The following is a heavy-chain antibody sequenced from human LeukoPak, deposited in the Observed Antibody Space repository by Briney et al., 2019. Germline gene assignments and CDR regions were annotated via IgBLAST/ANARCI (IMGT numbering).Heavy chain of an antibody. V-gene: IGHV4-59*07. J-gene: IGHJ3*02. CDR1: GAFISYYF. D-gene: IGHD3-10*01. CDR2: MFYSGNT. Sequence: SDTLPLTCTVSGAFISYYFFSWIRQPPGGGLEWVGYMFYSGNTNYNPSLKNRVSMSIDMSKSQVSLNLYSVTAADTALYYCATAGEFSGSSPLGVFYIWCQEATVIVSS. CDR3: ATAGEFSGSSPLGVFYI.